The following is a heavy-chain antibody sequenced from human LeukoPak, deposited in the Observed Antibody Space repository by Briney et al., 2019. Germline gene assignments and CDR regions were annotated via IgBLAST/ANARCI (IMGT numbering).Heavy chain of an antibody. Sequence: GGSLRLSCAASGFTFSSYAMSWVRQTPGKGLEWVSAISGSGGSTYYADSVKGRFTISRDNSKNTLYLQMNSLRAEDTAVYYCAKGVWSGYSKNYFDYWGQGTLVTVSS. D-gene: IGHD3-3*01. CDR3: AKGVWSGYSKNYFDY. CDR1: GFTFSSYA. CDR2: ISGSGGST. J-gene: IGHJ4*02. V-gene: IGHV3-23*01.